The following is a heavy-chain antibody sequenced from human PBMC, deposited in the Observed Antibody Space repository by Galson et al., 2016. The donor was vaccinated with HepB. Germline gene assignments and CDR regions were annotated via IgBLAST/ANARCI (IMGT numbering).Heavy chain of an antibody. D-gene: IGHD3-22*01. CDR3: AHRPPTYYLDDSGHQVFDY. CDR1: GFSLTTTGVG. V-gene: IGHV2-5*02. J-gene: IGHJ4*02. CDR2: MYWDDDK. Sequence: PALVKPTQTLTLTCTFSGFSLTTTGVGVGWIRQPPGKALEWLALMYWDDDKRYSPSLKSRLTITKDTSKNQVVLTMTNMDPVDTATYYGAHRPPTYYLDDSGHQVFDYWGQGTLVTVSS.